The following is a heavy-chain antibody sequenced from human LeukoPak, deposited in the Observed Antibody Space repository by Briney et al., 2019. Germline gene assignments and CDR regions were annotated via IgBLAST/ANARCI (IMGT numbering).Heavy chain of an antibody. CDR2: IYYSGST. CDR1: GGSISSYY. CDR3: ARGISGFDFPNYYYYMDV. Sequence: SETLSLTCTVSGGSISSYYWSWIRQPPGKGLEWIGYIYYSGSTNYNPSLKSRVTISVDTSKNQFSLKLSSVTAADTAVYYCARGISGFDFPNYYYYMDVWGKGTTVIVSS. J-gene: IGHJ6*03. D-gene: IGHD5-12*01. V-gene: IGHV4-59*12.